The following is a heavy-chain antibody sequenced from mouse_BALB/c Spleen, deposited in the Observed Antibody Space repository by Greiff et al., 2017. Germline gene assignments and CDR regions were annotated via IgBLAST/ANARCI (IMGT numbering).Heavy chain of an antibody. Sequence: QVQLQQSDAELVKPGASVKISCKASGYTFTDHAIHWVKQKPEQGLEWIGYISPGNGDIKYNEKFKGKATLTADKTSSTAYMQLNSLTSEDSAVYFCRSLSLLRLRWYFDVWGAGTTVTVSS. CDR1: GYTFTDHA. J-gene: IGHJ1*01. D-gene: IGHD1-2*01. CDR3: RSLSLLRLRWYFDV. V-gene: IGHV1S53*02. CDR2: ISPGNGDI.